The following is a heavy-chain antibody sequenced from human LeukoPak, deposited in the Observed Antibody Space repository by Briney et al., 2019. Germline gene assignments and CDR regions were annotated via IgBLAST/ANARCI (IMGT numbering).Heavy chain of an antibody. V-gene: IGHV4-4*02. D-gene: IGHD5-18*01. CDR2: IYHSGST. Sequence: TLSLHFACSGGSLSHRNWWGLGRQPPGKGLGWVGEIYHSGSTNYNPSLKSRVTISVDKSKNQFSLKLSSVTAADTAVYYCARGDVRRGYSYGRFDYWGQGTLVTVSS. CDR3: ARGDVRRGYSYGRFDY. CDR1: GGSLSHRNW. J-gene: IGHJ4*02.